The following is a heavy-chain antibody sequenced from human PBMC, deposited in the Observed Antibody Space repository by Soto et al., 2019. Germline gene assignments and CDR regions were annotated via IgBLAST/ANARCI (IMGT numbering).Heavy chain of an antibody. CDR3: AKDLTRQLAYWLDP. V-gene: IGHV1-2*02. Sequence: GASVKVSCKASGFSFSGHYIHWVRQAPGQGPGWVGWIKPHSGGTRYAPKFPGRVTLTRDTSMATAYLELSSLSSAGTALYYCAKDLTRQLAYWLDPWGQGTQVTVSS. D-gene: IGHD6-6*01. CDR2: IKPHSGGT. J-gene: IGHJ5*02. CDR1: GFSFSGHY.